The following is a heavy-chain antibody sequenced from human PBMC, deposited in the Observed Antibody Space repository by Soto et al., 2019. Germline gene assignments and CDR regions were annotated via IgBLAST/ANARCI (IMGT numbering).Heavy chain of an antibody. CDR1: GGSFSGYF. CDR2: IKDSGST. CDR3: ARGPSRWFVY. D-gene: IGHD2-15*01. Sequence: QVQLQQWGAGLLKPSETLSLTCAVSGGSFSGYFWSWIRQPPGQGLEWIGEIKDSGSTKYNPSLNSRVTISVDTSKNQFSLKLSSVTAAYTAVYYCARGPSRWFVYWGQGTLVTVSS. J-gene: IGHJ4*02. V-gene: IGHV4-34*01.